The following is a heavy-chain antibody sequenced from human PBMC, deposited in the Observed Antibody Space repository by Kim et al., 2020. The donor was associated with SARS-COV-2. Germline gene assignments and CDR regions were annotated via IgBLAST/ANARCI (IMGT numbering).Heavy chain of an antibody. CDR1: GGSISSSSYY. J-gene: IGHJ4*02. D-gene: IGHD6-19*01. CDR3: ARHWAKHSSGWYLDY. Sequence: SETLSLTCTISGGSISSSSYYWGWIRQPPGKGLEWIGSIYYSGSTYYNPSLKSRVTISVDTSKNQFSLKLSSVTAADTAVYYCARHWAKHSSGWYLDYWGQGTLVTVSS. CDR2: IYYSGST. V-gene: IGHV4-39*01.